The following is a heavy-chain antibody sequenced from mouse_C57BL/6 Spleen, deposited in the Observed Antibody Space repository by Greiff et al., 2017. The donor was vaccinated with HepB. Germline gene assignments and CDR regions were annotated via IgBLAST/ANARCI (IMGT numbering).Heavy chain of an antibody. Sequence: VQLQQPGAELVKPGASVKLFCKASGYTFPSFWMQWVKQRPGQGLEWIGEIDPSDSYTNYNQKFKGKATLTVDTSPSTAYMQLSSLTSEDSAVYYCARGGRGYFDYWGQGTTLTVSS. CDR1: GYTFPSFW. CDR3: ARGGRGYFDY. J-gene: IGHJ2*01. V-gene: IGHV1-50*01. CDR2: IDPSDSYT.